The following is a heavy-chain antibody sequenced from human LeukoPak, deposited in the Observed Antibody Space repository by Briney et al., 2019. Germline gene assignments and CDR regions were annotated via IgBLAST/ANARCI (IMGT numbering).Heavy chain of an antibody. Sequence: SETLSLTCTVSGGSISSYYWSWIRQPPGKGLEWIGEINHSGSTNYNPSLKSRVTISVDTSKNQFSLKLSSVTAADTAVYYCASREQQLVRNWFDPWGQGTLVTVSS. CDR3: ASREQQLVRNWFDP. D-gene: IGHD6-13*01. CDR2: INHSGST. J-gene: IGHJ5*02. V-gene: IGHV4-34*01. CDR1: GGSISSYY.